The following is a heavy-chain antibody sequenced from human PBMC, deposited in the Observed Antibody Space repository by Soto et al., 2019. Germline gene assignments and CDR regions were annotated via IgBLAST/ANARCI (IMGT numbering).Heavy chain of an antibody. D-gene: IGHD3-3*01. V-gene: IGHV3-30-3*01. J-gene: IGHJ4*02. Sequence: PGGSLRLSCAASGFTFSSYAMHWVRQAPGKGLEWVAVISYDGSNKYYADSVKGRFTISRDNSKNTLYLQMNSLGAEDTAVYYCAREGVMITIFGVVTETPYFDYWGQGTLVTVSS. CDR3: AREGVMITIFGVVTETPYFDY. CDR1: GFTFSSYA. CDR2: ISYDGSNK.